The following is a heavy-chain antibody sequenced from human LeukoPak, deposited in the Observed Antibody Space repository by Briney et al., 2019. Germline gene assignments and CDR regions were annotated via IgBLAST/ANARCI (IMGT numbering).Heavy chain of an antibody. CDR3: ERDWGSGSYLFDC. CDR2: VSSSSSYT. J-gene: IGHJ4*02. Sequence: GGSLRLSCAASGFTFSSYSMNWVRQAPGEGLEWVSSVSSSSSYTYYADSVRGRFTISRDNAKNSLHLQMNSLTAEDTAVYYCERDWGSGSYLFDCWGQGTLATVSS. V-gene: IGHV3-21*01. D-gene: IGHD3-10*01. CDR1: GFTFSSYS.